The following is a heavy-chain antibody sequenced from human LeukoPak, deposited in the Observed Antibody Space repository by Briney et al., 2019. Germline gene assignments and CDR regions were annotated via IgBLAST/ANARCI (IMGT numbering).Heavy chain of an antibody. D-gene: IGHD6-13*01. Sequence: SQTLSLTCTVSGGSISSGSYYWSWIRQPAGKGLEWIGRIYTSGSTKYNPSLTSRVTISVDTSKNQFSLKLSSVTAADTAVYYCPSRSIAAAGWYYFDHWGQGTLVTVSS. CDR1: GGSISSGSYY. V-gene: IGHV4-61*02. CDR2: IYTSGST. J-gene: IGHJ4*02. CDR3: PSRSIAAAGWYYFDH.